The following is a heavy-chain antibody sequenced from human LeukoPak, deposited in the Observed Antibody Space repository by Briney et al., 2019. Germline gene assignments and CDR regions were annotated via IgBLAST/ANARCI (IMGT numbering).Heavy chain of an antibody. V-gene: IGHV1-69*02. CDR1: GGTCSSYT. J-gene: IGHJ5*02. CDR3: AMTIFGVVIIAGWFDP. CDR2: IIPILGIA. D-gene: IGHD3-3*01. Sequence: GASVKVSCKASGGTCSSYTISWVRQAPGQGLEWMGRIIPILGIANYAQKFQGRVTITADKSTSTAYMELSSLRSEDTAVYYCAMTIFGVVIIAGWFDPWGQGTLVTVSS.